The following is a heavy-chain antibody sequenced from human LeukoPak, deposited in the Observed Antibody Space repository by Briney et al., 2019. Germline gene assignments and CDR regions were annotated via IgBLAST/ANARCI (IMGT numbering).Heavy chain of an antibody. Sequence: PGRSLRLSCAASGFTFSSYAMHWVRQAPGKGLEWVAVISYDGSNKYYADSVKGRFTISRDNSKNTLYLQMNSLRAEDTAVYYCARAVGWSDPYLDYWGLGTLVTVSS. J-gene: IGHJ4*02. V-gene: IGHV3-30-3*01. CDR2: ISYDGSNK. D-gene: IGHD2-15*01. CDR1: GFTFSSYA. CDR3: ARAVGWSDPYLDY.